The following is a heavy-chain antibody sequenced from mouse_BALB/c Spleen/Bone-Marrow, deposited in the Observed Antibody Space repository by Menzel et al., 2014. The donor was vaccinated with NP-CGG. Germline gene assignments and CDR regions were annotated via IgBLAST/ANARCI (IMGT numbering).Heavy chain of an antibody. CDR1: GYSFTGYT. CDR3: ARWGDYGKDFDY. D-gene: IGHD2-4*01. V-gene: IGHV1-18*01. J-gene: IGHJ2*01. CDR2: INPYNGGT. Sequence: EVHLVESGPELVKPGASMKISCKASGYSFTGYTMNWVKQSHGKNLEWIGLINPYNGGTSYNQKFKGKATLTVDKSSSTAYMELHSLTTEDSAVYYCARWGDYGKDFDYWGQGTTLTVSS.